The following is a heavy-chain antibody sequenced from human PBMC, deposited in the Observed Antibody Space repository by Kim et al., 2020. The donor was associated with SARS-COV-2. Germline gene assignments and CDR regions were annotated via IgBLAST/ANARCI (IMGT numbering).Heavy chain of an antibody. J-gene: IGHJ4*02. CDR3: ARQMGITMIVVVISTHFDF. V-gene: IGHV4-39*01. D-gene: IGHD3-22*01. CDR1: GGSISSSSYY. CDR2: IYYSGST. Sequence: SETLSLTCTVSGGSISSSSYYWGWIRQPPGKGLEWIGSIYYSGSTYYNPSLKSRVTISVDTSKNQFSLKLSSVTAADTAVYYCARQMGITMIVVVISTHFDFWGQGTVVPVSS.